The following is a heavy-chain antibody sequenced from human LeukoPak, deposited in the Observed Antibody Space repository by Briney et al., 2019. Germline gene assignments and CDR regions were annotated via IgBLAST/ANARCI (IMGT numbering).Heavy chain of an antibody. Sequence: PSETLSLTCTLSGDFISSSSYYWGWIRQPPGKRLEWIGDIYYTGKTYYNPSLKSRVFISIDTSKNYFSLNLNFVTAADTAVYYCARRRYYDSTGYFEWGRGSLVTVSS. J-gene: IGHJ1*01. D-gene: IGHD3-22*01. V-gene: IGHV4-39*02. CDR1: GDFISSSSYY. CDR3: ARRRYYDSTGYFE. CDR2: IYYTGKT.